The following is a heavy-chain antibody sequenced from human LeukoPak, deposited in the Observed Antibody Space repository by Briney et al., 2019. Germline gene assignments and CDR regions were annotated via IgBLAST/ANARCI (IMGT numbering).Heavy chain of an antibody. CDR3: ARAYSSSWYAY. Sequence: ASVKVSCTASGYTFTSYGISWVRQAPGQGLEWMGWINPNSGGTNYAQKFQGRVTMTRDTSISTAYMELSRLRSDDTAVYYCARAYSSSWYAYWGQGTLVTVSS. J-gene: IGHJ4*02. V-gene: IGHV1-2*02. D-gene: IGHD6-13*01. CDR2: INPNSGGT. CDR1: GYTFTSYG.